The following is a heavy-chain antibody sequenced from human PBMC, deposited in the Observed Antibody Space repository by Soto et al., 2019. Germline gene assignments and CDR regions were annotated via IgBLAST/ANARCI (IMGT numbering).Heavy chain of an antibody. Sequence: GESLKISCKGSGYSFTSYWIGWVRQMPGKGLEWMGIIYPGDSDTRYSPSFQGQVTISADKSISTAYLQWSSLKASDTAMYYCARSLWFGDLGDWFDPWGQGTLVTVSS. V-gene: IGHV5-51*01. D-gene: IGHD3-10*01. CDR3: ARSLWFGDLGDWFDP. J-gene: IGHJ5*02. CDR2: IYPGDSDT. CDR1: GYSFTSYW.